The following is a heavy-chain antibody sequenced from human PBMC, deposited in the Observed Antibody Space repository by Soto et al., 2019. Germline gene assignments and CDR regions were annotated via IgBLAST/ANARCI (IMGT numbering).Heavy chain of an antibody. CDR2: IWYDETHK. D-gene: IGHD2-2*01. V-gene: IGHV3-33*01. CDR1: GFTFSSYG. J-gene: IGHJ4*02. CDR3: ARDCSDTSCPS. Sequence: PGGSLRLSCAASGFTFSSYGMHWVRQAPGKGLEWVAIIWYDETHKYYADSVKGRFTISRDNSKNTLYLQMNSLRADDTAVYYCARDCSDTSCPSWGQGTLVTVSS.